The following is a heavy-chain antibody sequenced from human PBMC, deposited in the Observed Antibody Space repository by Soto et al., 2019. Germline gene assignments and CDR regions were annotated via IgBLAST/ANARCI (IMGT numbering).Heavy chain of an antibody. V-gene: IGHV3-74*01. D-gene: IGHD1-7*01. CDR2: IDNDGSTT. Sequence: EVQLVESGGGLVQPGGSVRLSCAASGFTFSSYWMHWVRQAPGKGLMWVSRIDNDGSTTRYADSVKGRFTISRDNAKNTLYLQMSSLRVEDTAVYYCARDNWNSYWGQGTLVTVSS. CDR1: GFTFSSYW. J-gene: IGHJ4*01. CDR3: ARDNWNSY.